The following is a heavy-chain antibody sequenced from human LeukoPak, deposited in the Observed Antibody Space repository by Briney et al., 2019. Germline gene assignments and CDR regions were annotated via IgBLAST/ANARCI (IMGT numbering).Heavy chain of an antibody. CDR3: ARDQYYYDSSGYWALDY. CDR2: IIPIFGTA. CDR1: EGTFSSYA. D-gene: IGHD3-22*01. J-gene: IGHJ4*02. Sequence: SVKVSCKASEGTFSSYAISWVRQAPGQGLEWMGGIIPIFGTANYAQKFQGRVTITADESTSTAYMELSSLRSEDTAVYYCARDQYYYDSSGYWALDYWGQGTLVTVSS. V-gene: IGHV1-69*01.